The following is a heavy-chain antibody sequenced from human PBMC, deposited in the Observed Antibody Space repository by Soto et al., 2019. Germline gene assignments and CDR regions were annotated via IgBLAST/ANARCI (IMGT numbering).Heavy chain of an antibody. V-gene: IGHV4-34*09. J-gene: IGHJ4*02. CDR3: ASGYYYSSGYWWYYFYY. CDR2: INYSGST. CDR1: GGSFSGYY. Sequence: PSETLSLTCAVYGGSFSGYYWSWIRQPPGKGLEWIGEINYSGSTNYNPSLKSRVTISVDTSKNQFSLKLSSVTAADTAVYYCASGYYYSSGYWWYYFYYWGKGTLVTVSS. D-gene: IGHD3-22*01.